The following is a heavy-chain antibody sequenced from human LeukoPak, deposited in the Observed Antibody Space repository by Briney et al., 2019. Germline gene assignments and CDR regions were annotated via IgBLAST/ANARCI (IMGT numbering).Heavy chain of an antibody. CDR2: IYYSGST. V-gene: IGHV4-59*12. CDR3: ARAGSGKIAGDFDY. D-gene: IGHD3-10*01. CDR1: GGSISSYY. J-gene: IGHJ4*02. Sequence: SSETLSLTCTVSGGSISSYYWSWIRQPPGKGLEWIGYIYYSGSTNYNPSLKSRVTISVDTSKNQFSLKLSSVTAADTAVYYCARAGSGKIAGDFDYWGQGTLVTVSS.